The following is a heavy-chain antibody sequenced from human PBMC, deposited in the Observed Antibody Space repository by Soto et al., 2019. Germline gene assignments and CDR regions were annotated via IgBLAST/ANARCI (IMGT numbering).Heavy chain of an antibody. V-gene: IGHV4-39*01. J-gene: IGHJ4*02. CDR3: ARHEKVYYYFHY. CDR1: GGSISSSSYY. Sequence: SETLSLTCTVPGGSISSSSYYWGWIRQPPGKGLEWIGSIYYSGSTYYNPSLKSRVTISVDTSKNQFSPKLSSVTAADTAVYYCARHEKVYYYFHYWGQGILVTVS. D-gene: IGHD3-10*01. CDR2: IYYSGST.